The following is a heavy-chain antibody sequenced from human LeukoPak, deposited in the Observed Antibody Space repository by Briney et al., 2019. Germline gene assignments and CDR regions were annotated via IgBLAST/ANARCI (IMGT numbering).Heavy chain of an antibody. CDR2: IYTSGST. V-gene: IGHV4-4*07. CDR1: GGSISSYY. D-gene: IGHD5-18*01. CDR3: ARDRQSAGYGSHLFDY. J-gene: IGHJ4*02. Sequence: PSETLSLTCTVSGGSISSYYWSWIRQPAGKGLEWIGRIYTSGSTNYNPSLKSRVTMSVDTSKNQFSLKLSSVTAADTAVYYCARDRQSAGYGSHLFDYWGQGTLVTVSS.